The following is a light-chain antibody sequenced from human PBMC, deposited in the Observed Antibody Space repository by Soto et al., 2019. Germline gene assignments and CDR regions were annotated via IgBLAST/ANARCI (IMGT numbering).Light chain of an antibody. V-gene: IGKV3-11*01. CDR3: QQRSNWPPAT. Sequence: EIVSTQSPATLSLSPGERTTLSCRASQSVGTYLAWYQQKPGQAPRLLIYDASNRATGIPARFSGSGSGTDFTLTISSLEPEDFAVYYCQQRSNWPPATFGGGTKVEIK. CDR1: QSVGTY. CDR2: DAS. J-gene: IGKJ4*01.